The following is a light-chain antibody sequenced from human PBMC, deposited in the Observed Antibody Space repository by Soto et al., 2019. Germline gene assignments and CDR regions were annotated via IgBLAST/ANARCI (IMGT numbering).Light chain of an antibody. Sequence: QSALTQPASVSGSPGQSITISCTGTSSDVGGYNSVSWYQQHPGKAPKLMIYDVTNRPSGISNRFSGSKSGNTASLTISGLQAEDEADYYCTSYTRRSAPNYVFGTGTSSPS. CDR2: DVT. CDR1: SSDVGGYNS. CDR3: TSYTRRSAPNYV. V-gene: IGLV2-14*03. J-gene: IGLJ1*01.